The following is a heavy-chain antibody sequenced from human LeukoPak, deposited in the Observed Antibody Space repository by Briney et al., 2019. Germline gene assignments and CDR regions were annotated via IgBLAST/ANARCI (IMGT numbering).Heavy chain of an antibody. V-gene: IGHV4-59*01. CDR2: IYFTGTT. CDR1: GGSISPYY. CDR3: ARGGSWFDY. J-gene: IGHJ4*02. D-gene: IGHD6-13*01. Sequence: SETLSLTCTVSGGSISPYYWTWIRQPPGKGLEWIGYIYFTGTTNYNPFLKSRVTISVDTSKNQFSLRVNSVTTADTAVYYCARGGSWFDYWGQGTLVTVSS.